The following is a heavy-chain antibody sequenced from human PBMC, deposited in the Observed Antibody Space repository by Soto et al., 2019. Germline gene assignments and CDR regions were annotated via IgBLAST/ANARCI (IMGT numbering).Heavy chain of an antibody. CDR2: ISYDGSNK. CDR1: GFTFSSYA. V-gene: IGHV3-30*04. Sequence: GGSLRLSCAASGFTFSSYAMHWVRQAPGKGLEWVAVISYDGSNKYYADSVKGRFTISRDNSKNTLYLQMNSLRAEDTAVYYCASTKGVVVAYFDYWGQGLLSTVSS. D-gene: IGHD3-22*01. CDR3: ASTKGVVVAYFDY. J-gene: IGHJ4*02.